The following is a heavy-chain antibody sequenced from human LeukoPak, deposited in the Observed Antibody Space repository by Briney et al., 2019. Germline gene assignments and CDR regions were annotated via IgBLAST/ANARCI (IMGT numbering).Heavy chain of an antibody. D-gene: IGHD3/OR15-3a*01. V-gene: IGHV3-7*01. CDR2: IKQDGSVK. CDR1: GGSFSGYY. Sequence: PSETLSLTCAVYGGSFSGYYWSWVRQAPGKGLEWVANIKQDGSVKYYVDAVKGRFTISRDNAKNSLFLQMNSLRVEDTAVYYCARKGLGDYWGQGTLVTVSS. CDR3: ARKGLGDY. J-gene: IGHJ4*02.